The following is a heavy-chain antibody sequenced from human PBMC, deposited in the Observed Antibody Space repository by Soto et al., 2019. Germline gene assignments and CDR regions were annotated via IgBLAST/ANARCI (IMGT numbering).Heavy chain of an antibody. CDR2: INADGTTT. V-gene: IGHV3-74*01. D-gene: IGHD3-10*01. CDR3: ARDMAYSMDV. J-gene: IGHJ6*02. CDR1: GYTFSPHW. Sequence: VQLVESGGGLVQPGGSLTLSCGASGYTFSPHWMHWVRLTPGKGLVWVSHINADGTTTTYADSVKGRFTVSRDNAKSTLYLQMNSLSAEDTAVYYCARDMAYSMDVWGQGTTVIVSS.